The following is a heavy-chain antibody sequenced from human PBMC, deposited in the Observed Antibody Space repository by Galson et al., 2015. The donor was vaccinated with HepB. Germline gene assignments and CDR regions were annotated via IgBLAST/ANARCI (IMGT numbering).Heavy chain of an antibody. CDR2: ITGSGGST. J-gene: IGHJ6*02. Sequence: SLRLSCATSGFSFSRYAMSWVRQAPGKGLEWVSAITGSGGSTYYADSMKGRFTISRDNSKNTLHLQVNRLRAEDTAVYYCAKAVALYFYYGLDVWGQGTTVTVSS. CDR1: GFSFSRYA. CDR3: AKAVALYFYYGLDV. V-gene: IGHV3-23*01.